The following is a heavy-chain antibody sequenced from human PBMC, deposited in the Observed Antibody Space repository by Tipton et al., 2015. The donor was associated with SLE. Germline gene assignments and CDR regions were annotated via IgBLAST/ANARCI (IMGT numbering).Heavy chain of an antibody. Sequence: SLRLSCETSGFSFDTYSMNWVRQVPGKGLEWVAFTTSSGGHIYYADSVRGRFTISRDNAKNLLYLQMDSLRVEDTALYYCAREGMPGSVGYYMDVWGKGTTVTV. CDR1: GFSFDTYS. V-gene: IGHV3-21*06. CDR2: TTSSGGHI. J-gene: IGHJ6*03. CDR3: AREGMPGSVGYYMDV. D-gene: IGHD2-2*01.